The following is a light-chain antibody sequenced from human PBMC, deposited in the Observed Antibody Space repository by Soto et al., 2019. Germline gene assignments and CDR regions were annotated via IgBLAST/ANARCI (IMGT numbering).Light chain of an antibody. CDR3: LQDNKYPLT. J-gene: IGKJ4*01. CDR1: QDIRSD. Sequence: AIQMTQFPSSLSASVGDRVTITCRASQDIRSDLGWYQQRPGKAPNLLIYATSSLQSGVPSRFSGSGSGTDFTLTISSLQPEDFATYYCLQDNKYPLTFXGGTK. V-gene: IGKV1-6*01. CDR2: ATS.